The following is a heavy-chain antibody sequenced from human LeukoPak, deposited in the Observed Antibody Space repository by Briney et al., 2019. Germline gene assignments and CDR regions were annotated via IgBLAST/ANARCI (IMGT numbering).Heavy chain of an antibody. CDR3: ARERFRRDGYNLYDYYYMDV. V-gene: IGHV1-46*01. D-gene: IGHD5-24*01. CDR2: IIPSGGST. J-gene: IGHJ6*03. Sequence: ASVKVSCKASGYTFTSYYMHWVRQAPGQGLEWMGIIIPSGGSTSYAQKFQGRVTMTRDTSTSTVYMELSSLRSEDTAVYYCARERFRRDGYNLYDYYYMDVWGKGTTVTVSS. CDR1: GYTFTSYY.